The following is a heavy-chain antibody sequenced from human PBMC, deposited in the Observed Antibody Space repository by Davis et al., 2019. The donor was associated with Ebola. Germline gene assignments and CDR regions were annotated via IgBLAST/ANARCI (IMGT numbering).Heavy chain of an antibody. CDR2: IIPIFGTA. J-gene: IGHJ4*02. Sequence: SVKVSCKASGGTFSSYAISWVRQAPGQGLEWMGGIIPIFGTANYAQKFQGRVTITADESTSTAYMELSSLRSEDTAVYYCARGGYGGNLDFDYWGQGTLVTVSS. CDR1: GGTFSSYA. CDR3: ARGGYGGNLDFDY. D-gene: IGHD4-23*01. V-gene: IGHV1-69*13.